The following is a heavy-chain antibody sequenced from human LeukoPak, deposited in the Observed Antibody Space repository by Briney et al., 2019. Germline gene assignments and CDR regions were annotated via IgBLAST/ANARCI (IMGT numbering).Heavy chain of an antibody. J-gene: IGHJ4*02. Sequence: GGSLRLSCAASGFTFSSYAMHWVRQAPGKGLEWVAVISYDGSNKYYADSVKGRFTISRDNSKNTLYLQMNSLRAEDTAVYYCARDRAWNYFDYWGQGTLVTVSS. CDR1: GFTFSSYA. D-gene: IGHD3-3*01. V-gene: IGHV3-30-3*01. CDR2: ISYDGSNK. CDR3: ARDRAWNYFDY.